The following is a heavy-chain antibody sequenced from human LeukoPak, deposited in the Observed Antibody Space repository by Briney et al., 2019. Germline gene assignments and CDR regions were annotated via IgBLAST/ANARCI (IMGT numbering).Heavy chain of an antibody. D-gene: IGHD3-22*01. CDR3: ARYLQYYYDSTYFDY. J-gene: IGHJ4*02. V-gene: IGHV3-7*03. CDR1: GFTFSSYW. Sequence: SGGSLRLSCAASGFTFSSYWMSWVRQAPGKGLEWVANIKQDGSVKYYVDSVKGRFTISRDNAKNSLYLQMNSLRAEDTAVYYCARYLQYYYDSTYFDYWGQGTLVTVSS. CDR2: IKQDGSVK.